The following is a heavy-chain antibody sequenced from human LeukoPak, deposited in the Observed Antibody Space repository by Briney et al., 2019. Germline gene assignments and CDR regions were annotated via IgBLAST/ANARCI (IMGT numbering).Heavy chain of an antibody. D-gene: IGHD2-2*02. CDR3: ASTGRGVVPAAIGY. CDR1: GGSFRGYY. J-gene: IGHJ4*02. Sequence: PSETLSLTCAVYGGSFRGYYWSWIRQPPGKGLEWIGEINHSGSTNYNPSLTSRVTISVDTSKNQFSLKLSSVTAADTAVYYCASTGRGVVPAAIGYWGQGTLVTVSS. CDR2: INHSGST. V-gene: IGHV4-34*01.